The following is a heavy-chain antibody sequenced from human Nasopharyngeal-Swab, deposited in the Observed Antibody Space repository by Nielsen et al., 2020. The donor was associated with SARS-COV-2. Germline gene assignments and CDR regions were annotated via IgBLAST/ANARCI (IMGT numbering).Heavy chain of an antibody. CDR3: ATPIKPSAEIKY. J-gene: IGHJ4*02. D-gene: IGHD1-14*01. Sequence: ASVKVSCKVSGYTLTELSMHWVRQAPGKGLEWMGGFDSEDGETIYAQKFQGRVTMTEDTSTDTAYMELSSLRSEDTAVNYCATPIKPSAEIKYWGQGTLVTVSS. V-gene: IGHV1-24*01. CDR2: FDSEDGET. CDR1: GYTLTELS.